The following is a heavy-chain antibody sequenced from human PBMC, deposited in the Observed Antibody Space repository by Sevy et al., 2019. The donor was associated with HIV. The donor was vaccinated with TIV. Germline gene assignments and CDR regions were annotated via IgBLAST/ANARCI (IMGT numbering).Heavy chain of an antibody. CDR2: IIPIFGTT. J-gene: IGHJ4*02. D-gene: IGHD2-2*01. V-gene: IGHV1-69*13. Sequence: ASVKVSCKASGGTFSNYALSWVRQAPGQGLEWMGGIIPIFGTTNFAQTFQGRVTITADESTSTAYMELSSLRSADTAVYYCARTPLVRIPGATDLYFDNWGKGTLVTVSS. CDR3: ARTPLVRIPGATDLYFDN. CDR1: GGTFSNYA.